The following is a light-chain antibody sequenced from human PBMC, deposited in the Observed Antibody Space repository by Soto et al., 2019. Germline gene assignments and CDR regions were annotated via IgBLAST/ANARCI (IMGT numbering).Light chain of an antibody. CDR1: SRDVGGYNY. Sequence: QSALTQPASVSGSPGQSITISCTGTSRDVGGYNYVSWYQHYPDKAPKLIIYDVTSRPSGVSDRFSGSKSGNTASLTISGLQPEDEAHYYCSSFTLSTYVFGSGTKVTLL. CDR2: DVT. CDR3: SSFTLSTYV. J-gene: IGLJ1*01. V-gene: IGLV2-14*01.